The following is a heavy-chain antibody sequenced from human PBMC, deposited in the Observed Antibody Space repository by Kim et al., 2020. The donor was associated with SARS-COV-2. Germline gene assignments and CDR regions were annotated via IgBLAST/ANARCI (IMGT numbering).Heavy chain of an antibody. D-gene: IGHD2-21*02. CDR2: ISYDGSNK. J-gene: IGHJ4*02. CDR1: GFTFSSYA. Sequence: GGSLRLSCAASGFTFSSYAMHWVRQAPGKGLEWVAVISYDGSNKYYADSVKGRFTISRDNSKNTLYLQMNSLRAEDTAVYYCASADLAYCGGDCYGGFDYWGQGTLVTVSS. CDR3: ASADLAYCGGDCYGGFDY. V-gene: IGHV3-30*04.